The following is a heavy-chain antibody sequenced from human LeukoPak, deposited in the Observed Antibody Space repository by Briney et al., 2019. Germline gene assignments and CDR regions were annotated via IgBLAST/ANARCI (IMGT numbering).Heavy chain of an antibody. V-gene: IGHV4-61*01. J-gene: IGHJ4*02. CDR2: IYYSGST. Sequence: SETLSLTCTVSGVSVSSGSYYWSWIRQPPGKGLEWIGYIYYSGSTNYNPSLKSRVTISVDTSKNQFSLKLSSVTAADTAVYYCASGIAASYFDYWGQGTLVTVSS. D-gene: IGHD6-13*01. CDR3: ASGIAASYFDY. CDR1: GVSVSSGSYY.